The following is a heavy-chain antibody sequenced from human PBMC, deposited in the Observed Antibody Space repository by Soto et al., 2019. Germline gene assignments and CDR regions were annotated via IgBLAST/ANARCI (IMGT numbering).Heavy chain of an antibody. CDR1: GYTFTSYY. J-gene: IGHJ6*03. Sequence: QVQLVQSGAEVKKPGASVKVSCKASGYTFTSYYMHWVRQAPGQGLEWMGIINPSGGSTSYAQKVQGRVTMTTDTSTSTVYMELSSLISEDTAVYYCARGDCSSTSCYSEVYYYYYYMDVWGKGTTVTVSS. CDR2: INPSGGST. D-gene: IGHD2-2*01. CDR3: ARGDCSSTSCYSEVYYYYYYMDV. V-gene: IGHV1-46*03.